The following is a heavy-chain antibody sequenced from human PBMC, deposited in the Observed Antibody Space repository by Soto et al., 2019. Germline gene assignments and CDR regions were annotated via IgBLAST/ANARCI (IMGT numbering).Heavy chain of an antibody. CDR3: NSYPYFCGGHTPL. CDR1: GFSITNTW. Sequence: EVQLVESGGGLVQPGGSLRLSCAASGFSITNTWMHWVRQAPGKGLEWVGRVKSKADGGTADYAAPVKGRFTVSRDDSKNTQYLQMNSLQMDDTAVYYCNSYPYFCGGHTPLWGQGTLVTVYS. CDR2: VKSKADGGTA. V-gene: IGHV3-15*07. J-gene: IGHJ4*02. D-gene: IGHD2-21*01.